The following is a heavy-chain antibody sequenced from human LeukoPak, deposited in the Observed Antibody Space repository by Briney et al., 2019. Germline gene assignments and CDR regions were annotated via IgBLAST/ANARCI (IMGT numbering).Heavy chain of an antibody. J-gene: IGHJ6*04. CDR3: ARHFRDASGTRVLDV. Sequence: GESLKISCKGSGYTFKNYWIGWARQMPGKGLEWMGVISSGDSATKYTPSFEGQVILSVDRSISTAYLQWRSLKASDAAIYYCARHFRDASGTRVLDVWGKGTTVTVSS. CDR2: ISSGDSAT. V-gene: IGHV5-51*01. D-gene: IGHD3-10*01. CDR1: GYTFKNYW.